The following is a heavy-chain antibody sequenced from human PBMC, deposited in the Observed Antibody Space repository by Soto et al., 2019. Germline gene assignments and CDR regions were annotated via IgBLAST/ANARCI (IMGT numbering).Heavy chain of an antibody. Sequence: SETLSLTCTVSGGPISSYYWSWIRQPAGKGLEWIGRIYTSGSTNYNPSLKSRVTMSVDTSKNQFSLKLSSVTAADTAVYYCATDLWSYYDSSGYYPTEYFQHWGQGTLVTVSS. CDR3: ATDLWSYYDSSGYYPTEYFQH. D-gene: IGHD3-22*01. J-gene: IGHJ1*01. CDR1: GGPISSYY. CDR2: IYTSGST. V-gene: IGHV4-4*07.